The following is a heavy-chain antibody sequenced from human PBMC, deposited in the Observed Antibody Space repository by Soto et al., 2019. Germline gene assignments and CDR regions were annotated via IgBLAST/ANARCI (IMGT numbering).Heavy chain of an antibody. Sequence: ASVKVSCKASGYTFTSYDINWVRQATGQGLEWMGWMNPNSGNTGYAQKFQGRVAMTRNTSISTAYMELSSLRSEDTAVYYCASLRHDYGDYYYYYYGMDVWGQGTTVTVSS. CDR1: GYTFTSYD. J-gene: IGHJ6*02. V-gene: IGHV1-8*01. CDR2: MNPNSGNT. D-gene: IGHD4-17*01. CDR3: ASLRHDYGDYYYYYYGMDV.